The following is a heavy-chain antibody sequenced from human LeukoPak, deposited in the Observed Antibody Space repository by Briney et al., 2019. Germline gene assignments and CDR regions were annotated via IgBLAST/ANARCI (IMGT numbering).Heavy chain of an antibody. D-gene: IGHD5-18*01. CDR1: GFTFSSYG. J-gene: IGHJ4*02. Sequence: TGGSLRLSCAASGFTFSSYGMHWVRQAPGKGLEWVAVIWYDGSNKYYADSVKGRFTISRDNSKNTLYLQMNSLRAEDTAVYYCATTLNYSYGYTDYWGQGTPVTVSS. CDR2: IWYDGSNK. V-gene: IGHV3-33*01. CDR3: ATTLNYSYGYTDY.